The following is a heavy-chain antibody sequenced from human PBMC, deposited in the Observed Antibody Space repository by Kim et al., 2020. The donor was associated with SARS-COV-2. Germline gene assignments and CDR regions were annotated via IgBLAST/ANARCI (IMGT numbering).Heavy chain of an antibody. D-gene: IGHD6-19*01. CDR2: IYPGDSDT. J-gene: IGHJ4*02. V-gene: IGHV5-51*01. CDR1: GYIFSNYW. CDR3: ARLVAVPGTHPLGPRYFDY. Sequence: GESLKISCRASGYIFSNYWIGWVRQMPGKGLEWMGIIYPGDSDTRYSPSFQGQVTISADKSISTAYLQWSSLKASDTAIYYCARLVAVPGTHPLGPRYFDYWGQGTLVTVSS.